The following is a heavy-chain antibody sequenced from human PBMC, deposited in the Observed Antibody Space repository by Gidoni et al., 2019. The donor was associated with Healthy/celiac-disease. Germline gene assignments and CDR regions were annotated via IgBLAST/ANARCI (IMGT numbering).Heavy chain of an antibody. J-gene: IGHJ4*02. CDR2: ISDDGSNK. V-gene: IGHV3-30*01. D-gene: IGHD3-9*01. Sequence: QVQLVESGGGVVQPGRSLRLSCAASGFTFSSYAMHWVRQAPGKGLGWVAVISDDGSNKYYADSVKGRFTISRDNSKNTLYLQMNSLRAEDTAVYYCARACRVYDILTSPGHWGQGTLVTVSS. CDR3: ARACRVYDILTSPGH. CDR1: GFTFSSYA.